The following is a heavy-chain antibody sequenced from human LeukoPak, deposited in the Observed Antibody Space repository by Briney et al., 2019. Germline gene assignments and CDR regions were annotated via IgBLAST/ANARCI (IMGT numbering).Heavy chain of an antibody. CDR2: IHYNGRT. J-gene: IGHJ3*02. Sequence: SETLSLTCPLSGGSVSSYYWSWIRQPPGKTLEWISFIHYNGRTRYNPSLQSRVTISLDTSKNQFSLQLRCVTAADTAMYYCARLLDYDSSGAPATLDIWGEGTMVSVSS. CDR3: ARLLDYDSSGAPATLDI. D-gene: IGHD3-22*01. V-gene: IGHV4-59*02. CDR1: GGSVSSYY.